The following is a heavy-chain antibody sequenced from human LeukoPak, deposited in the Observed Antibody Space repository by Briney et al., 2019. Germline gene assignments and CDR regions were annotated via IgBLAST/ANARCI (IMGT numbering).Heavy chain of an antibody. V-gene: IGHV4-38-2*02. CDR2: VYHSEST. D-gene: IGHD7-27*01. CDR3: ARDATRLGNYFDY. J-gene: IGHJ4*02. Sequence: ASETLSLTCIVSGYSISSGYYCGWIRPPPGKGLEWIGRVYHSESTYYNPSLKSRVTISVDTSKNQFSLKLSSVTTADTAVYYCARDATRLGNYFDYWGQGTLVSVSS. CDR1: GYSISSGYY.